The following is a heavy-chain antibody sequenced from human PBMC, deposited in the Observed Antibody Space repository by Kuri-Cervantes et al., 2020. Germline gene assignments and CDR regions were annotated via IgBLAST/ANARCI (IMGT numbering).Heavy chain of an antibody. J-gene: IGHJ3*02. D-gene: IGHD3-10*01. CDR2: IYPGDSDT. CDR1: GYSFTSYW. CDR3: ARHMVRGVIITIPSIDI. V-gene: IGHV5-51*01. Sequence: GSLRLSCKGSGYSFTSYWIGWVRQMPGKGLEWMGIIYPGDSDTRYSPSFQGQVTISADKSISTAYLQWSSLKASDTAMYYCARHMVRGVIITIPSIDIWGQGTMVTVSS.